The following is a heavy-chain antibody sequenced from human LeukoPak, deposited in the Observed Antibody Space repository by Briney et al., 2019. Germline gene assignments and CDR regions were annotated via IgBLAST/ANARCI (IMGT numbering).Heavy chain of an antibody. Sequence: TGGSLRLSCAASGFTFSSYWMHWVRQAPGKGLVWVSRINSDGSSTSYADSVKGRFTISRDNAKNPLYLQMNSLRAEDTAVYYCAREGDYGDYDWFDPWGQGTLVTVSS. D-gene: IGHD4-17*01. J-gene: IGHJ5*02. CDR2: INSDGSST. CDR3: AREGDYGDYDWFDP. CDR1: GFTFSSYW. V-gene: IGHV3-74*01.